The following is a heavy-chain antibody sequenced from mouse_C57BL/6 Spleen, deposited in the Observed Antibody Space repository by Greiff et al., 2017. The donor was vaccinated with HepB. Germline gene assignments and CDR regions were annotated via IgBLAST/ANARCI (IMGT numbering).Heavy chain of an antibody. D-gene: IGHD2-5*01. CDR1: GYTFTDYY. J-gene: IGHJ3*01. CDR2: INPNNGGT. Sequence: EVQLQQSGPELVKPGASVKISCKASGYTFTDYYMNWVKQSHGKSLEWIGDINPNNGGTSYNQKFKGKATLTVDKSSSTAYMELRSLTSEDSAVYYCATYSNYGAWFAYWGQGTLVTVSA. V-gene: IGHV1-26*01. CDR3: ATYSNYGAWFAY.